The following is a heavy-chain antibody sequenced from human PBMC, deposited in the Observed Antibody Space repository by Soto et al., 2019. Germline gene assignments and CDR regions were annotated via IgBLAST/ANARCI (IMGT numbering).Heavy chain of an antibody. J-gene: IGHJ5*02. V-gene: IGHV4-31*03. CDR1: GGSISSGGYY. Sequence: QVQLQESGPGLVKPSQTLSLTCTVSGGSISSGGYYWSCIRQHPGKGLEWIGYIYYSGSTYYNPSLKSRVTISVDTSKSQFSLKLSSVTAAGTAVYYCARVGGINWFDPWGQGTLVTVSS. D-gene: IGHD3-16*01. CDR2: IYYSGST. CDR3: ARVGGINWFDP.